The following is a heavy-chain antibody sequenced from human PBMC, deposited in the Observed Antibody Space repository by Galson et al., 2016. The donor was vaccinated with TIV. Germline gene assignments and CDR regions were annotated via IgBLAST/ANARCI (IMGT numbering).Heavy chain of an antibody. CDR1: GYTFTSYD. V-gene: IGHV1-8*02. Sequence: SVKVSCKASGYTFTSYDINWVRQATGQGLEWMGWMNPNSGNTGYAQRFRGRVTMTRNTSVRTAYMELSSLRSEDAAVYYCARSGDYGDYWGQGTLVTVSS. CDR2: MNPNSGNT. D-gene: IGHD4-17*01. CDR3: ARSGDYGDY. J-gene: IGHJ4*02.